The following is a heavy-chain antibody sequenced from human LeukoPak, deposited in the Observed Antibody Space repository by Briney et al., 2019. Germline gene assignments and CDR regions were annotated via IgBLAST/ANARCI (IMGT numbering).Heavy chain of an antibody. V-gene: IGHV3-23*01. CDR2: ISGGGANT. CDR3: ARDYADYVGYFFFDY. J-gene: IGHJ4*02. D-gene: IGHD4-17*01. Sequence: GGSLRLSCAASGFTFNNYGMNWVRQAPGKGLEWVLSISGGGANTSYADSGKGPLTISRDNSQNTLYLQMHSLRAEDTAVYDWARDYADYVGYFFFDYWGQGTLVTVSS. CDR1: GFTFNNYG.